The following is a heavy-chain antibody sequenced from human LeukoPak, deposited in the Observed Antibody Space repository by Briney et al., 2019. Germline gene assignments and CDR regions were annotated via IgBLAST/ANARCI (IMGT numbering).Heavy chain of an antibody. Sequence: SETLSLTCMVSGGAVNTTKYYWGWVSLPPGNWLEWIAQVHYSGNMYYNASLKTRVTMSLDTSKNQFSLKLSSVTAADTALYYCARVGQYFASETYYNKLPDFWGRGTLITVSS. V-gene: IGHV4-39*01. CDR1: GGAVNTTKYY. J-gene: IGHJ4*02. D-gene: IGHD3-10*01. CDR3: ARVGQYFASETYYNKLPDF. CDR2: VHYSGNM.